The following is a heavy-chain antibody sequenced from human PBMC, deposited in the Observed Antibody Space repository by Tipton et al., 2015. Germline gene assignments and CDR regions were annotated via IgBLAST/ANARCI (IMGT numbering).Heavy chain of an antibody. J-gene: IGHJ4*02. CDR2: IYYSGHT. CDR3: ARAVAGTFDY. V-gene: IGHV4-61*01. CDR1: GGSVSSGSYF. Sequence: TLSLTCTVSGGSVSSGSYFWTWIRQPPGKGLEWIGYIYYSGHTKYNPSLKSRVTISADTSKNQFSLKMTSLTAADTAVYYCARAVAGTFDYWGQGTLVTVSS. D-gene: IGHD6-19*01.